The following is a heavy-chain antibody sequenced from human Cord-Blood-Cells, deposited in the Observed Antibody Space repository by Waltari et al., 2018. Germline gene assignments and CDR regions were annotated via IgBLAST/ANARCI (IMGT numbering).Heavy chain of an antibody. V-gene: IGHV3-33*01. CDR2: IWYDGSNK. Sequence: VQLVESGGGVVQPGRSLRLSCAASGFTFSSYGMHWVRQAPGKGLEWVAVIWYDGSNKYYADSVKGRFTISRDNSKNTLYLQMNSLRAEDTAVYYCARAPQNDIDYFDYWGQGTLVTVSS. CDR1: GFTFSSYG. D-gene: IGHD3-9*01. J-gene: IGHJ4*02. CDR3: ARAPQNDIDYFDY.